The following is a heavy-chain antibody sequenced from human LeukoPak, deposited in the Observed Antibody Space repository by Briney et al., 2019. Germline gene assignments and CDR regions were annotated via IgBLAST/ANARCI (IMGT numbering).Heavy chain of an antibody. CDR1: GGSISNYY. CDR3: ARIGSSGWPNFAY. D-gene: IGHD6-19*01. CDR2: IYYSGST. V-gene: IGHV4-59*01. Sequence: KPSETLSLTCTVSGGSISNYYWSWLRQPPGKVLEWIGSIYYSGSTNYNSSLKSRVTISVDTSKNQFSLKLSSVTAADTAVYYCARIGSSGWPNFAYWGQGTLVTVSS. J-gene: IGHJ4*02.